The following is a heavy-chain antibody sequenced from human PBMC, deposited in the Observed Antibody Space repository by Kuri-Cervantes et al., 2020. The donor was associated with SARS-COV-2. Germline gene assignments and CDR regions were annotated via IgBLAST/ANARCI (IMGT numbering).Heavy chain of an antibody. D-gene: IGHD3-9*01. Sequence: SETLSLTCAFYGESFSGYYWNWIRQSPGKGLEWIGEVNHRGSTNYNPSLKSRATMSVDTSNNQFSLILTSVTAADTAVYYCARAYGLLRYIYYMDVWGEGTTVTVSS. J-gene: IGHJ6*03. CDR2: VNHRGST. V-gene: IGHV4-34*01. CDR3: ARAYGLLRYIYYMDV. CDR1: GESFSGYY.